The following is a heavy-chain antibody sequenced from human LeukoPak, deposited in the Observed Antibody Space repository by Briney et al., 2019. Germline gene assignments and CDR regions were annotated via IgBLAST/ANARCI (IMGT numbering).Heavy chain of an antibody. CDR1: GYTFTSYY. CDR2: INPSGGST. V-gene: IGHV1-46*01. Sequence: ASVKVSCKASGYTFTSYYMHWVRQAPGQGLQWMGIINPSGGSTRYAQKFQGRVTMTRDTPISTAYMELSSLRSDDTAVYYCAIQPWGSGNNWYFDLWGRGTLVTVSS. D-gene: IGHD7-27*01. J-gene: IGHJ2*01. CDR3: AIQPWGSGNNWYFDL.